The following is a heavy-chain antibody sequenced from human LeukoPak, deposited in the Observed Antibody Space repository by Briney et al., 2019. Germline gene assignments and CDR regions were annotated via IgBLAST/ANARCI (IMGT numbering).Heavy chain of an antibody. D-gene: IGHD6-6*01. CDR1: GGSFSGYY. CDR2: INHSGST. J-gene: IGHJ4*02. CDR3: ARIRRGAARGSSDY. V-gene: IGHV4-34*01. Sequence: PSETLSLTCAVYGGSFSGYYRSWIRQPPGKGLEWIGEINHSGSTNYNPSLKSRVTISVDTSKNQFSLKLSSVTAADTAVYYCARIRRGAARGSSDYWGQGTLVTVSS.